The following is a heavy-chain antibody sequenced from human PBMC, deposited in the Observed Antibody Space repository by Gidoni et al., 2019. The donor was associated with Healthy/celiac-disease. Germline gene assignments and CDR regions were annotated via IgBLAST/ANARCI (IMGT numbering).Heavy chain of an antibody. D-gene: IGHD2-15*01. CDR2: ISSSSSTI. J-gene: IGHJ3*02. V-gene: IGHV3-48*04. CDR1: GFTFSSYS. CDR3: ARDRRVQDHHDAFDI. Sequence: EVQLVESGGGLVQPGGSLRLSCAASGFTFSSYSRNWVRQAPGKGLEWVSYISSSSSTIYYADSVKGRFTSSRDNAKNSLYLQMNSLRAEDTAVYYCARDRRVQDHHDAFDIWGQGTMVTVSS.